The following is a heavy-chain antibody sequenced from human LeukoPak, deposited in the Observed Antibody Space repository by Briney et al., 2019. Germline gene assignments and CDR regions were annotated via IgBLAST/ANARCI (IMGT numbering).Heavy chain of an antibody. J-gene: IGHJ4*02. V-gene: IGHV3-23*01. D-gene: IGHD3-9*01. CDR2: ISGSGGST. CDR3: AKVEDDILTGYYFLDY. CDR1: GSTFSSYA. Sequence: GGSLRLSCAASGSTFSSYAMSWVRQAPGKGLEWVSAISGSGGSTYYADSVKGRFTISRDNSKNTLYLQMNSLRAEDTAVYYCAKVEDDILTGYYFLDYWGQGTLVTVSS.